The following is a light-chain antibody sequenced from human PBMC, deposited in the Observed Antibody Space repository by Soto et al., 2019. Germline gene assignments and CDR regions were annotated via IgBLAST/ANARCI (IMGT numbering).Light chain of an antibody. CDR1: DSNNGAGYD. J-gene: IGLJ3*02. Sequence: QSVLTQPPSVSGAPGQTVTISCSGSDSNNGAGYDLHWYQQIPGTAPKLLIHSNFLRASGVPDRFSASKSVTSASLAIIGLQADDEADYYCQSYDTRLGDWVFGGGTKLTVL. CDR2: SNF. V-gene: IGLV1-40*01. CDR3: QSYDTRLGDWV.